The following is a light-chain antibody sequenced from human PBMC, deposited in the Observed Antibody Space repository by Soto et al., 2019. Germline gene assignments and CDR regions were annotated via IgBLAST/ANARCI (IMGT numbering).Light chain of an antibody. V-gene: IGKV1-39*01. CDR3: QESSSTPWR. Sequence: IQMTQCPAALSASVGYRVTITCLASQSISSYLNWYQQKPGKAPKLLIYAASSLQSGVPSRFSGSGSGTDFTLTISSLQPEDFAPYCCQESSSTPWRFEQGTRMDI. J-gene: IGKJ1*01. CDR1: QSISSY. CDR2: AAS.